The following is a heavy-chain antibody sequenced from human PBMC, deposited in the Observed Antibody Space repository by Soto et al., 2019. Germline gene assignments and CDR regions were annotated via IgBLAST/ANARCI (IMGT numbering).Heavy chain of an antibody. CDR1: GFTFSIYA. Sequence: QVQLVGSGGGVVQPGTSLRLSCAASGFTFSIYAMHWVRQAPEKGLEWVAVISSAGTNKNHADSVRGRFSISRDNSNNMLHLRMENRRVDDTAVYYCVRSNSEAGWGQFDYWGQGTLGTVSS. J-gene: IGHJ4*02. CDR2: ISSAGTNK. CDR3: VRSNSEAGWGQFDY. V-gene: IGHV3-30-3*01. D-gene: IGHD3-16*01.